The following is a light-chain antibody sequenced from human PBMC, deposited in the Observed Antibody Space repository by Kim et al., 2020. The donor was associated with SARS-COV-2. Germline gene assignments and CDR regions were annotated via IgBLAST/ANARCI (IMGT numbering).Light chain of an antibody. CDR1: SSNLGSNY. CDR3: AAWDNSLSVHYV. J-gene: IGLJ1*01. V-gene: IGLV1-47*01. CDR2: ENY. Sequence: QRVTNSCSGSSSNLGSNYVYWYQQLPGAAPKLLIYENYQRPSGVPDRFSGSKSVTSASLAISGLRSEDEADYYCAAWDNSLSVHYVFGTGTKVTVL.